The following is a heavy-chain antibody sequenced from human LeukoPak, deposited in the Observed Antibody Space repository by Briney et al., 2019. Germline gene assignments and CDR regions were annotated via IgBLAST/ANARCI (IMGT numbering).Heavy chain of an antibody. CDR2: IYYSGST. V-gene: IGHV4-59*01. Sequence: SETLSLTCTVSGGSISSYYWSWIRQPPGKGLEWSGYIYYSGSTNYNPSLKSRVTISVDTSKNQFSLKLSSVTAADTAVYYCARVPHSSGWYPDAFDIWGQGTMVTVSS. CDR1: GGSISSYY. J-gene: IGHJ3*02. D-gene: IGHD6-19*01. CDR3: ARVPHSSGWYPDAFDI.